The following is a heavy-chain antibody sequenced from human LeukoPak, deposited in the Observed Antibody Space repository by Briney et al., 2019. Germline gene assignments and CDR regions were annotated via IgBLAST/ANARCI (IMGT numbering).Heavy chain of an antibody. D-gene: IGHD5-24*01. Sequence: PGGSLRLSCAVSGLRFGSFWMSWVRQAPGKGLDWVANINQDGSEKYFVDSVRGRFTISRDNSKNSLHLQMNTLRAEDTAVYYCARERDGRFFDYWGQGTLVTVSS. V-gene: IGHV3-7*01. CDR1: GLRFGSFW. CDR3: ARERDGRFFDY. J-gene: IGHJ4*02. CDR2: INQDGSEK.